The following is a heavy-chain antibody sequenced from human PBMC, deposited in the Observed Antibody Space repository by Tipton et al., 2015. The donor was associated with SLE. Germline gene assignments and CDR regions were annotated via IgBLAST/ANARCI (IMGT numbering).Heavy chain of an antibody. J-gene: IGHJ6*02. CDR3: ARHNGPGVFQYYYYGMDV. CDR2: IYYSGRT. D-gene: IGHD3-16*01. CDR1: GGSFSDYY. V-gene: IGHV4-34*01. Sequence: TLSLTCAVYGGSFSDYYWNWIRQPPGKGLEWIGSIYYSGRTFYNPSVKSRVTISVDTSKKQFSLNLSSVTAADTAVYYCARHNGPGVFQYYYYGMDVWGQGTTVTVSS.